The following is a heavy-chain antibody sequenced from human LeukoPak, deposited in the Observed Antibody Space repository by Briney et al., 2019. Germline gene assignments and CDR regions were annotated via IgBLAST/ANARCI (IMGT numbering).Heavy chain of an antibody. Sequence: KPGGSLRLSCEGSGFTFNDYQMMWIRQAPGKGLELISFISESWNCNYYAKSVKGRFIVSRDNAGNSVYLQMNAMKVEDTAFYYCARDMFFGVVTNRLDPWGQGTLVTVSS. CDR1: GFTFNDYQ. V-gene: IGHV3-11*04. J-gene: IGHJ5*02. D-gene: IGHD3-3*01. CDR3: ARDMFFGVVTNRLDP. CDR2: ISESWNCN.